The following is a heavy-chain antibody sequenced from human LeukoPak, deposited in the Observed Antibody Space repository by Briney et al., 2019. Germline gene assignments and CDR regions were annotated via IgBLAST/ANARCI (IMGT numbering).Heavy chain of an antibody. CDR1: GYTFTDYY. V-gene: IGHV1-69-2*01. CDR3: ATGFIFGVVIRRHLKDNFDY. D-gene: IGHD3-3*02. Sequence: VKISCKVSGYTFTDYYMHWVQQAPGKGLEWMGLVDPEDGETIYAEKFQGRVTITADTSTDTAYTELSSLRSEDTAVYYCATGFIFGVVIRRHLKDNFDYWGQGTLVTVSS. J-gene: IGHJ4*02. CDR2: VDPEDGET.